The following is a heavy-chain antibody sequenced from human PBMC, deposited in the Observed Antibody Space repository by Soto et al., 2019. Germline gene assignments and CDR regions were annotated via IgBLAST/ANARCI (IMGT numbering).Heavy chain of an antibody. CDR2: IYWMDDK. CDR3: AHSSSYY. D-gene: IGHD6-6*01. V-gene: IGHV2-5*01. Sequence: SGPTQVTPTQTLTLTCTFSVGSLTTIGVGVGWFRQPPGNALAWIALIYWMDDKRYIPSLESRLTTSKHTTKNQASHTTINLGPLDTATYNTAHSSSYYWGKGTLFTVPS. J-gene: IGHJ4*02. CDR1: VGSLTTIGVG.